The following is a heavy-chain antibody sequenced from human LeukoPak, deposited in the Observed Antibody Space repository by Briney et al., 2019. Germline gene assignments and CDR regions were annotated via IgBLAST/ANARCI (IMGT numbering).Heavy chain of an antibody. J-gene: IGHJ4*02. CDR2: ISGSGGST. V-gene: IGHV3-23*01. Sequence: GGSLRLSCAASGFTFSSYAMSWVRQAPGRGLEWVSAISGSGGSTYYADSVKGRFTISRDNSRDTLYLQMNSLRAEDTAVYYCAKGYYDYVWGSYYFDYWGQETLVTVSS. D-gene: IGHD3-16*01. CDR1: GFTFSSYA. CDR3: AKGYYDYVWGSYYFDY.